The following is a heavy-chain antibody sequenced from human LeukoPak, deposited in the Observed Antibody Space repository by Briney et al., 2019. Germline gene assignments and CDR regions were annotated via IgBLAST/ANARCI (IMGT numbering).Heavy chain of an antibody. Sequence: SETLSLNCAVYGGSFSGYYWSWIRQPPGKGLEWIGYIYYSGSTNYNPSLKSRVTISVDTSKNQFSLKLGSVTAADTAVYYCARGFTMIEDLDIWGQGTMVTVSS. J-gene: IGHJ3*02. V-gene: IGHV4-59*01. CDR2: IYYSGST. CDR1: GGSFSGYY. CDR3: ARGFTMIEDLDI. D-gene: IGHD3-22*01.